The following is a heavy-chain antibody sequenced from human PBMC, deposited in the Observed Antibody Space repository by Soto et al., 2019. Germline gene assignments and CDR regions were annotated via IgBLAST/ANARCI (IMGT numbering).Heavy chain of an antibody. CDR2: IYYSGST. J-gene: IGHJ6*02. Sequence: SETLSLTCTVSGGSISSGAYYWTWIRQPPGKGLEWIGYIYYSGSTYYNPSLKSRVTISVDTSKNQFSLKLSSVTAADTAVYYCARGSSSTSWVITWGYGMDVWGQGTTVTVSS. CDR3: ARGSSSTSWVITWGYGMDV. V-gene: IGHV4-31*03. CDR1: GGSISSGAYY. D-gene: IGHD2-2*01.